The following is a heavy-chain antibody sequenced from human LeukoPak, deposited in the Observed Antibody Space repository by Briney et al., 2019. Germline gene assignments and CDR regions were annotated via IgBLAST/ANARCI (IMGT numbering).Heavy chain of an antibody. V-gene: IGHV4-39*01. D-gene: IGHD5-18*01. CDR1: GGPIIYSDFC. CDR3: TRHTRSVYSYGYEE. Sequence: SETLSLTCTVAGGPIIYSDFCWGWIHQPPGKGLQGIVNIHYNETTYYNPSLKRRVTLHVDTHKNPLSLKLHSVNRAHTAFYYCTRHTRSVYSYGYEEWGQGTLVTVSS. J-gene: IGHJ4*02. CDR2: IHYNETT.